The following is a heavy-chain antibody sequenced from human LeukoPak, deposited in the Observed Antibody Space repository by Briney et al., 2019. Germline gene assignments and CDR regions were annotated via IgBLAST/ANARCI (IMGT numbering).Heavy chain of an antibody. CDR3: ARPEYGASDY. CDR1: GYSFTNYW. D-gene: IGHD4-17*01. CDR2: IFPRTSET. V-gene: IGHV5-51*01. Sequence: GESLKISCKGSGYSFTNYWIGWVRQMPGKGLEWMGIIFPRTSETKYSPSFQGQVIISVDKSISTAYLQWNSLKASDTAMYCCARPEYGASDYWGQGTLVTVSS. J-gene: IGHJ4*02.